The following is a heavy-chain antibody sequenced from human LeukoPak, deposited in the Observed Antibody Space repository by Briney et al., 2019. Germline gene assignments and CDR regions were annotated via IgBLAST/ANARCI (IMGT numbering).Heavy chain of an antibody. CDR3: AGYCSSTSCYRNNGYYYMDV. CDR1: GYTFSNYN. Sequence: VASVKVSCKASGYTFSNYNIHWVRQAPGQGLEWMGGIIPIFGTANYAQKFQGRVTITADKSTSTAYMELSSLRSEDTAVYYCAGYCSSTSCYRNNGYYYMDVWGKGTTVTVSS. J-gene: IGHJ6*03. V-gene: IGHV1-69*06. D-gene: IGHD2-2*01. CDR2: IIPIFGTA.